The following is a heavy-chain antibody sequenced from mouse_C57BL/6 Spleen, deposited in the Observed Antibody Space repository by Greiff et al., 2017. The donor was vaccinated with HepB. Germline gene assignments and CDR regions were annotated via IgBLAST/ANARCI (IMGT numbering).Heavy chain of an antibody. Sequence: QVQLQQSGAELVKPGASVKISCKASGYAFSSYWMNWVKQRPGKGLEWIGQIYPGGGDPNYNGKFKGKATLTADKYSSTAYMQISSLTSEDSAVYFCARRGGNYGGDYFDYWGKGTTLTVSS. J-gene: IGHJ2*01. V-gene: IGHV1-80*01. CDR3: ARRGGNYGGDYFDY. CDR2: IYPGGGDP. D-gene: IGHD2-1*01. CDR1: GYAFSSYW.